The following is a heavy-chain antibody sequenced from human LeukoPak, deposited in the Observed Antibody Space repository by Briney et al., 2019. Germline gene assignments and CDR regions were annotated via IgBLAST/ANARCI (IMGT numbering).Heavy chain of an antibody. Sequence: GGSLRLSCAASGFTFSDYHMSWVRQAPGKGLELVSAIVGSSTHYADSVKGRFTISRDNSKNTLYLQMNSLRAEDTAVYYCAKEVYDNYFDYWGQGTLVTVSS. J-gene: IGHJ4*02. D-gene: IGHD3-3*01. CDR3: AKEVYDNYFDY. V-gene: IGHV3-66*03. CDR2: IVGSST. CDR1: GFTFSDYH.